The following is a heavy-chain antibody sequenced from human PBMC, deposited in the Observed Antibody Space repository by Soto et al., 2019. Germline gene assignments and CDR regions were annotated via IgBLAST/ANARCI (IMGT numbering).Heavy chain of an antibody. V-gene: IGHV2-5*02. CDR3: AQLEIVVPDHDAFDI. Sequence: QITLKESGPTLVKPTQTLTLTCTFSGFSLSTSGVGVGWIRQPPGKALEWLALIYWDDDKRYSPSLKSRHTITKDTSKNQVVLTMTKLDPVDTATYYCAQLEIVVPDHDAFDIWGQGTMVTVSS. CDR1: GFSLSTSGVG. CDR2: IYWDDDK. D-gene: IGHD2-2*01. J-gene: IGHJ3*02.